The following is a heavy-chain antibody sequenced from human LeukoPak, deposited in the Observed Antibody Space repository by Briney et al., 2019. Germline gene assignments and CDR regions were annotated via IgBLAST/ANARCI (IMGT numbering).Heavy chain of an antibody. D-gene: IGHD2-2*01. J-gene: IGHJ5*02. CDR2: INHSGST. V-gene: IGHV4-34*01. Sequence: PSETLSLTCAVYGGSFSGYYWSWIRQPPGKGLEWIGEINHSGSTNYNPSLKSRVTISVDTSKNQFSLKLSSVTAADTAVYYCARGYCSSTSCQEPKAATNNWFDPWGQGTLVTVSS. CDR1: GGSFSGYY. CDR3: ARGYCSSTSCQEPKAATNNWFDP.